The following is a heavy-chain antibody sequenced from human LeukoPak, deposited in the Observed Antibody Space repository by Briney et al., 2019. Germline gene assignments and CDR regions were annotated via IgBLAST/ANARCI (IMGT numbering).Heavy chain of an antibody. CDR3: ARTYGCSSTSCYDSDWFDP. Sequence: SETLSLTCAVYGGSFSGYYWSWIRQPPGKGLEWIGEINHSGRTNYNPSLKSRVTISVDTSKNQFSLKLSSVTAADTAVYYCARTYGCSSTSCYDSDWFDPWGQGTLVTVSS. V-gene: IGHV4-34*01. D-gene: IGHD2-2*01. J-gene: IGHJ5*02. CDR2: INHSGRT. CDR1: GGSFSGYY.